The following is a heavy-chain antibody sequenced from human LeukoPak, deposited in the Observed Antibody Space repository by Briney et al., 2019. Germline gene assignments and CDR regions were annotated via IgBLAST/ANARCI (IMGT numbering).Heavy chain of an antibody. CDR1: GFTFSSYA. CDR3: AKAYCSSTSCYPHWFDP. J-gene: IGHJ5*02. V-gene: IGHV3-23*01. D-gene: IGHD2-2*01. Sequence: GGSLRLSCAASGFTFSSYAMSWVRQVPGKGLEWVSAISGSGGSTYYADSVKGRFTISRDNSKNTLYLQMNSLRAEDTAVYYCAKAYCSSTSCYPHWFDPWGQGTLVTVSS. CDR2: ISGSGGST.